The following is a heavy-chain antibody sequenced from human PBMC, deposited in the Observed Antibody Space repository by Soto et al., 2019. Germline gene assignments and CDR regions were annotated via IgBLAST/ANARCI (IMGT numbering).Heavy chain of an antibody. V-gene: IGHV4-31*03. CDR1: GGSISSGGYY. D-gene: IGHD6-6*01. CDR3: ARGVRSYNWFDP. CDR2: IYYSGST. Sequence: PSETLSLTCTVSGGSISSGGYYWSWIRQHPGKGLEWIGYIYYSGSTYYNPSLKSRVTISVDTSKNQFSLKLSSVAAADTAVYYCARGVRSYNWFDPWGQGTLVTVSS. J-gene: IGHJ5*02.